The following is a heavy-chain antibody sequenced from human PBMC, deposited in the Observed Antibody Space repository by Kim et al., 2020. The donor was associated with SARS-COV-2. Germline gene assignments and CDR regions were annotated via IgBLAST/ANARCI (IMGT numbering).Heavy chain of an antibody. D-gene: IGHD3-22*01. J-gene: IGHJ4*01. CDR3: ARDLVGYYDKKNFPYYFD. CDR1: GYTFTSYG. V-gene: IGHV1-18*01. Sequence: ASVKVSCKASGYTFTSYGITWVRQAPGQGLEWMGWINVYNGQTKYAQKFQGRVTMTTDTSTSTAFMELRSLRSDDSAVYYCARDLVGYYDKKNFPYYFD. CDR2: INVYNGQT.